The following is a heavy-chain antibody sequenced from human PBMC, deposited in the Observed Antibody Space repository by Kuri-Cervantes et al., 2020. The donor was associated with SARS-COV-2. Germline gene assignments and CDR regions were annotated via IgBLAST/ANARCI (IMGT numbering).Heavy chain of an antibody. Sequence: GGSLRLSCAASGFSFSRFPMHWVRHAPGRGLEWVALISNDGYNRFYADFLKGRFTISRDNSKNTLHLDMNSLRPEDTGVYYCAEMGDNYIKGDYGSEVWGQGITVTVSS. CDR2: ISNDGYNR. V-gene: IGHV3-30*18. D-gene: IGHD3-16*01. CDR1: GFSFSRFP. CDR3: AEMGDNYIKGDYGSEV. J-gene: IGHJ6*02.